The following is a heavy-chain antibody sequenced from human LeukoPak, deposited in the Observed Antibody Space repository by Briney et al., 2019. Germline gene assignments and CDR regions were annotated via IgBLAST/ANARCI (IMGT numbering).Heavy chain of an antibody. CDR1: GFTFSSQA. CDR2: VSGSGSST. J-gene: IGHJ4*02. D-gene: IGHD6-19*01. Sequence: PGGSLRLSCAASGFTFSSQAMSWVRQAPEKGLEWVSVVSGSGSSTYYADSVKGRFTVSRDNSKSTLYLQMNSLRAEDTAIYYCAKVAGSGWRYYFAYWGQGTLVTVSS. V-gene: IGHV3-23*01. CDR3: AKVAGSGWRYYFAY.